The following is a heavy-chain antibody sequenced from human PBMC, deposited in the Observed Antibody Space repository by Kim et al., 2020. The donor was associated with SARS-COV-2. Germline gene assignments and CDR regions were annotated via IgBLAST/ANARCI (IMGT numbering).Heavy chain of an antibody. D-gene: IGHD1-26*01. J-gene: IGHJ5*02. V-gene: IGHV4-4*06. Sequence: KSRVTMSVDTSKNQFSLKLSSVTAADTAVYYCARDTLGMVDSGTTGFDPWGQGTLVTVSS. CDR3: ARDTLGMVDSGTTGFDP.